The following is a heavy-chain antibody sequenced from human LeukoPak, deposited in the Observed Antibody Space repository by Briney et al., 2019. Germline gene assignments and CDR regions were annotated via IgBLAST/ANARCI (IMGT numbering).Heavy chain of an antibody. Sequence: SVKVSCKASGGTFSSYAISWVRQAPGQGLEWMGRIIPILGIANYAQKFQGRVTITADKSTSTAYMELSSLRSEDTAVYYCARGRDVRGYDSYNWFDPWGQGTLVTVSS. V-gene: IGHV1-69*04. CDR2: IIPILGIA. D-gene: IGHD5-12*01. CDR3: ARGRDVRGYDSYNWFDP. J-gene: IGHJ5*02. CDR1: GGTFSSYA.